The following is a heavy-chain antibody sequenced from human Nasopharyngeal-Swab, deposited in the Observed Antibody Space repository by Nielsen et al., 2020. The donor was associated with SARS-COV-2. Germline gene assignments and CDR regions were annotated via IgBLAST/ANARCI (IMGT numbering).Heavy chain of an antibody. CDR1: GGSISSGGYY. CDR3: ARALRTFGGVIVNFDY. V-gene: IGHV4-31*03. CDR2: IYYSGST. D-gene: IGHD3-16*02. J-gene: IGHJ4*02. Sequence: LRLSCTVSGGSISSGGYYWSWIRQHPGKGLEWIGYIYYSGSTYYNPSLKSRVTISVDTSKNQFSLKLSSVTAADTAVYYCARALRTFGGVIVNFDYWGRGTLVTVSS.